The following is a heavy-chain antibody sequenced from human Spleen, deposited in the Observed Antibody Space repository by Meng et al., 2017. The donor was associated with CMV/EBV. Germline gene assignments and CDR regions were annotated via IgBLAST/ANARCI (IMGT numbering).Heavy chain of an antibody. CDR3: ARSPDLYCSSSSCYTLSGVVYYYGMDV. V-gene: IGHV3-11*03. Sequence: GGSLRLSCAASGFTFSDYYMSWIRQAPGKGLEWVALISGSGGETYYADSVKGRLTISRDNSKNTVFLQVSSLRVEDTAIYYCARSPDLYCSSSSCYTLSGVVYYYGMDVWGQGTTVTVSS. CDR2: ISGSGGET. J-gene: IGHJ6*02. D-gene: IGHD2-2*02. CDR1: GFTFSDYY.